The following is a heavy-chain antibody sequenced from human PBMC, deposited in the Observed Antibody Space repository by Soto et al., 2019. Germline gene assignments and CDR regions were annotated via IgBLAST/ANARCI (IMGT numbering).Heavy chain of an antibody. D-gene: IGHD3-16*01. V-gene: IGHV1-69*13. CDR3: ARVGGREMATIPHEDYYYYGMDV. J-gene: IGHJ6*02. CDR1: GGTFSSYA. Sequence: SVKVSCKASGGTFSSYAISWVRQAPGQGLEWMGGIIPIFGTANYAQKFQGRVTITADESTSTAYMELSSLRSEDTAVYYCARVGGREMATIPHEDYYYYGMDVWGQGTTVTVSS. CDR2: IIPIFGTA.